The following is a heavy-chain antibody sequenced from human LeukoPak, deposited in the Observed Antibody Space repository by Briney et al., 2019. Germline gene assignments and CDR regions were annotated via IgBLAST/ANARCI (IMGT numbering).Heavy chain of an antibody. V-gene: IGHV3-21*01. J-gene: IGHJ4*02. CDR3: ARMPHYGDLNYSFDY. CDR2: ISGSNSYI. CDR1: GFTFSSYT. Sequence: GGSLRLSCAASGFTFSSYTMHWIRQAPGKGLEWVSSISGSNSYIFYADSVKGRFTVSRDNAKDSLYLQMNSLRAEDTAVYYCARMPHYGDLNYSFDYWGQGTLVTVSS. D-gene: IGHD4-17*01.